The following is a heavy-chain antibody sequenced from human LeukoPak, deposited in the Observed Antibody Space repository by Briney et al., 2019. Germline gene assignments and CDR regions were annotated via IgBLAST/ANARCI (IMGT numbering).Heavy chain of an antibody. CDR1: GFTFTSSA. CDR3: AAGYRSSWYLGMNY. CDR2: IVVGSGNT. V-gene: IGHV1-58*01. J-gene: IGHJ4*02. D-gene: IGHD6-13*01. Sequence: SVKVSCKASGFTFTSSAVQWVRQARGQRLEWIGWIVVGSGNTNYAQKFQERVTITRDMSTSTAYMELSSLRSEDTAVYYCAAGYRSSWYLGMNYWGQGTLVTVSS.